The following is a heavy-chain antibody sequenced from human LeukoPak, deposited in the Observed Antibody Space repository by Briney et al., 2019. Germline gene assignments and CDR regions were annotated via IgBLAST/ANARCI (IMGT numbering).Heavy chain of an antibody. V-gene: IGHV4-34*01. D-gene: IGHD5-18*01. CDR1: GGSFSGYY. CDR3: ARVDTAMAMYYLDY. CDR2: INHSGST. Sequence: SETLSLTCAVYGGSFSGYYWSWIRQPPGKGLEWIGEINHSGSTNYNPSLKSRVTISVDTSKNQFSLKLSSVTAADTAVYYCARVDTAMAMYYLDYWGQGTLVTVSS. J-gene: IGHJ4*02.